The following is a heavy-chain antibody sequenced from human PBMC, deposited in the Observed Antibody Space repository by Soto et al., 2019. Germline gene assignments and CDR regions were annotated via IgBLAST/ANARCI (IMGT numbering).Heavy chain of an antibody. CDR2: ISGYNGNT. V-gene: IGHV1-18*01. Sequence: ASVKVSCKASGYIFINYGITWVRRAPGQGLEWMGWISGYNGNTKYADKLQGRVTMTTDTSTTTAYMGLRSLRSDDTAVYYCARDEVPAANWLDRWGQGTLATVSS. J-gene: IGHJ5*02. CDR3: ARDEVPAANWLDR. CDR1: GYIFINYG. D-gene: IGHD2-2*01.